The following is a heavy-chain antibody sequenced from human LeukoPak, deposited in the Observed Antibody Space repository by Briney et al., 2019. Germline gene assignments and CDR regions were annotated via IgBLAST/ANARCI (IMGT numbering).Heavy chain of an antibody. Sequence: SETLSLTCAVSGGSISSSNWWSWVRQPPGKGLEWIGEIYHSGSTNYNPSLKSRVTISVDKSKNQFSLKLSSVTAADTAVYYCASSGSGSYYRHFDYWGQGTLVTVSS. CDR1: GGSISSSNW. J-gene: IGHJ4*02. V-gene: IGHV4-4*02. CDR3: ASSGSGSYYRHFDY. D-gene: IGHD3-10*01. CDR2: IYHSGST.